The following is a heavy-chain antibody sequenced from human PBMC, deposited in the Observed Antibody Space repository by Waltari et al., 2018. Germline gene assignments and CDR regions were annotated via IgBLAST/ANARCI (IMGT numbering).Heavy chain of an antibody. D-gene: IGHD3-10*01. Sequence: QVQLLESGGGVVQPGGSLRLSCAASGFTFSRYGMHWVRQAPGKGLEWVAFIRYDGSNKYYADSVKGRFTISRDNSKNTLYLQMNSLRAEDTAVYYCAKDGSVTRSWYYSYMDVWGKGTTVTVSS. CDR1: GFTFSRYG. J-gene: IGHJ6*03. V-gene: IGHV3-30*02. CDR2: IRYDGSNK. CDR3: AKDGSVTRSWYYSYMDV.